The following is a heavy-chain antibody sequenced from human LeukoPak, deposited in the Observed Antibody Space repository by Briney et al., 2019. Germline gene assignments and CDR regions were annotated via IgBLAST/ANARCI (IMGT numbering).Heavy chain of an antibody. CDR1: GGSISSYY. J-gene: IGHJ5*02. CDR2: IYYSGST. CDR3: ATIPWFGELGGDNWFDP. Sequence: SETLSLTCTVSGGSISSYYWSWIRQPPGKGLEWIGYIYYSGSTNYNPSLKSRVTISVDTSRNQFSLKLSSVTAADTAVYYCATIPWFGELGGDNWFDPWGQGTLVTVSS. D-gene: IGHD3-10*01. V-gene: IGHV4-59*12.